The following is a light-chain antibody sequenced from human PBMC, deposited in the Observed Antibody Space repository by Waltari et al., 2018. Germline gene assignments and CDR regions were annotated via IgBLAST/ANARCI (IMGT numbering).Light chain of an antibody. CDR3: QQYNNWPRT. Sequence: EIVMTQSPDTLSVSPVERATLSCRASQSVSSNLAWYQQQPGQAPRLLIYGASTRATGIPARFSGSGSGTEFTLTISSLQSEDFAVYYCQQYNNWPRTFGQGAKVEIK. V-gene: IGKV3-15*01. CDR1: QSVSSN. J-gene: IGKJ1*01. CDR2: GAS.